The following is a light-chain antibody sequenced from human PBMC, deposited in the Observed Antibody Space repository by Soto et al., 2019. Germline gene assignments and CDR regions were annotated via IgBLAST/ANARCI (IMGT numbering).Light chain of an antibody. J-gene: IGKJ5*01. CDR1: QSVSSN. CDR3: QQYGSSPPSST. Sequence: EIMMTQSPATLSLSPGERATLSCRASQSVSSNLAWYQQKPGQAPRLLIYGASSRATGVPDRFSGGGSGTDFTLTISRLEPEDFAVYYCQQYGSSPPSSTFGQGTRLEIK. V-gene: IGKV3-20*01. CDR2: GAS.